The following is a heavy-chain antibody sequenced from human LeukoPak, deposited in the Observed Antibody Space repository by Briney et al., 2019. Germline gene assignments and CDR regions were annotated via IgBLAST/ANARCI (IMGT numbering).Heavy chain of an antibody. CDR3: ARERYFDY. J-gene: IGHJ4*02. CDR2: ISGGGRST. V-gene: IGHV3-23*01. CDR1: GFTFSTCA. Sequence: PGGSLRFSCAASGFTFSTCAMSWVRQAPGKGLEWVSTISGGGRSTDYADSVKGHFTISRDNSKNTLYLQMNSLRAEDTAVYYCARERYFDYWGQGTLVTVSS.